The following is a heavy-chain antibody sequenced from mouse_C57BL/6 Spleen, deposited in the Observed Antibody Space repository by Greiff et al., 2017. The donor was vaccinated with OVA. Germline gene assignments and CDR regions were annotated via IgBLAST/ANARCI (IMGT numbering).Heavy chain of an antibody. CDR1: GYTFTSYD. D-gene: IGHD1-1*01. CDR3: ARSTTVNYYAMDY. Sequence: VQLQQSGPELVKPGASVKLSCKASGYTFTSYDINWVKQRPGQGLEWIGWIYPRDGSTKYNEKFKGKATLTVDTSSSTAYMELHSLTSEDSAVYCCARSTTVNYYAMDYWGQGTSVTVSS. J-gene: IGHJ4*01. V-gene: IGHV1-85*01. CDR2: IYPRDGST.